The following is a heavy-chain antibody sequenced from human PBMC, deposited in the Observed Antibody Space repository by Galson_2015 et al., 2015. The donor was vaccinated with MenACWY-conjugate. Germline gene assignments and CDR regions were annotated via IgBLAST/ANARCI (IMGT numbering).Heavy chain of an antibody. CDR1: GGTFSSYA. D-gene: IGHD1-7*01. V-gene: IGHV1-2*04. Sequence: SVKVSCKASGGTFSSYAISWVRQAPGQGLEWMGSINPNSGGTNYAQKFQGWVTMTRDTSISTAYMELSRLRSDDTAVYYCARGGAQNNWNYFYFDYWGQGTLVTVSS. CDR3: ARGGAQNNWNYFYFDY. J-gene: IGHJ4*02. CDR2: INPNSGGT.